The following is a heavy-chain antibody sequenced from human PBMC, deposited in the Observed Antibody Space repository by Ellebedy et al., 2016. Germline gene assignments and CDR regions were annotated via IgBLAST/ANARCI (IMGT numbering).Heavy chain of an antibody. Sequence: GGSLRLSXAASGFVFSSYGMSWVRQAPGKGLELVGSISSSGVRTTYPDSVKGRFTISRDNSKNTLYLQMNNLRAEDTAFYYCARDGSSGSFDYWGQGTLVTVSS. CDR1: GFVFSSYG. J-gene: IGHJ4*02. D-gene: IGHD7-27*01. CDR2: ISSSGVRT. V-gene: IGHV3-23*01. CDR3: ARDGSSGSFDY.